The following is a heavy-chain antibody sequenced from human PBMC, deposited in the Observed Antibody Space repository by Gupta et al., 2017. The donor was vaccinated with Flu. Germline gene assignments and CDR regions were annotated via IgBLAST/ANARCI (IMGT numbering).Heavy chain of an antibody. CDR1: GGSISSYW. V-gene: IGHV4-4*07. J-gene: IGHJ4*02. CDR3: ARDGGHSYGAGFDY. CDR2: IYTSGST. Sequence: VSGGSISSYWWSWIRQPAGKGLEWIGRIYTSGSTNYNPSLKSRVTMSVDTSKNQFSLKVSSVTAADTAVYYCARDGGHSYGAGFDYWGQGTLVTVSS. D-gene: IGHD5-18*01.